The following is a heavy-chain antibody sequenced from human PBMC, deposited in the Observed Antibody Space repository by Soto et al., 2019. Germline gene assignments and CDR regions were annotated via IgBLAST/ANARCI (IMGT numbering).Heavy chain of an antibody. D-gene: IGHD6-19*01. Sequence: PGGSLRLSCAASGFTFSSYAMSWVRQAPGKGLEWVSAISGSGGSTYYADSVKGRFTISRDNSKNTLYLQMNSLRAEDTAVYYCANNVGRGGWRHYGMDVWGQGTTVTVSS. J-gene: IGHJ6*02. CDR3: ANNVGRGGWRHYGMDV. CDR2: ISGSGGST. CDR1: GFTFSSYA. V-gene: IGHV3-23*01.